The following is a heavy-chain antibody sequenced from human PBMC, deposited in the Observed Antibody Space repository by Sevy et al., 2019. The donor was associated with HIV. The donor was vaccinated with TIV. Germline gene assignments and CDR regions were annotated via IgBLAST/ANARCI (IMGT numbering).Heavy chain of an antibody. Sequence: GGSLRLSCKASGFNFNNYAMSWVRQAPGKGLEWVLTFSGSGGQTYTAESVRGRLTISRDNSKRTVYLQMNSLRGDDTVIYYCAKDPYSSGEYFQKWGQGARVTVSS. CDR1: GFNFNNYA. CDR2: FSGSGGQT. J-gene: IGHJ1*01. V-gene: IGHV3-23*01. D-gene: IGHD3-22*01. CDR3: AKDPYSSGEYFQK.